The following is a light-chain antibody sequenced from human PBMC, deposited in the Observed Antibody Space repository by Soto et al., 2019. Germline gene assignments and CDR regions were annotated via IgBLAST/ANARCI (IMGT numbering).Light chain of an antibody. CDR2: DVS. J-gene: IGLJ2*01. V-gene: IGLV2-14*03. Sequence: QSALTQPASVSGSPGQSITISCTGTSRDVGAYNFVSWYQQHPGKAPKLIIYDVSNRPSGVSDRFSGSKSGNTASLTISGLQTEDEADYYCSSCTIGSTVLFGGGTKLTVL. CDR1: SRDVGAYNF. CDR3: SSCTIGSTVL.